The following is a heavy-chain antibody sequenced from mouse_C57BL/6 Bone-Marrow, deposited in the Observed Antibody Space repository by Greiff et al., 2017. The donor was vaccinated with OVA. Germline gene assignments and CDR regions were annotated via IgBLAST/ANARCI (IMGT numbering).Heavy chain of an antibody. Sequence: EVQVVESGGGLVKPGGSLKLSCAASGFTFSSYAMSWVRQTPEKRLEWVATISDGGSYTYYPDNVKGRFTISRDNAKNNLYLQMSHLKSEDTAMYYCARMGLRLDFDYWGQGTTLTVSS. CDR3: ARMGLRLDFDY. CDR1: GFTFSSYA. J-gene: IGHJ2*01. V-gene: IGHV5-4*01. D-gene: IGHD2-4*01. CDR2: ISDGGSYT.